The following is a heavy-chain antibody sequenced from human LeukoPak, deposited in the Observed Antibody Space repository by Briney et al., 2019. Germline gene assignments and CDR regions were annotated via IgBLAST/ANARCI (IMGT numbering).Heavy chain of an antibody. CDR1: GGSISSTSYY. D-gene: IGHD4-17*01. CDR3: AKDPYGDPPD. Sequence: SETLSLTCTVFGGSISSTSYYWGWIRQPPGKGLEWIGSINYSGRTYYNPSLKSRVTISVDTSKNQFSLKLSSVTAADTAVYYCAKDPYGDPPDWGQGTLVTVSS. CDR2: INYSGRT. J-gene: IGHJ4*02. V-gene: IGHV4-39*07.